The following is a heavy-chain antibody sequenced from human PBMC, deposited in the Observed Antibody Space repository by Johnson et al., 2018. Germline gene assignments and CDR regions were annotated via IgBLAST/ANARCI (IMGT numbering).Heavy chain of an antibody. Sequence: VQLVESGGGFVKPGGSLKLSCAASGFRVSDHYMSWVRQAPGTGLEWISYSSSSGNSIYYADSVKGRFTLSRDNANNSLFLQINNVRAEDTAVYYCARDERGSGYFYNGRYYYYGMDVWGQGTTVTVSS. CDR3: ARDERGSGYFYNGRYYYYGMDV. J-gene: IGHJ6*02. CDR2: SSSSGNSI. V-gene: IGHV3-11*01. D-gene: IGHD3-22*01. CDR1: GFRVSDHY.